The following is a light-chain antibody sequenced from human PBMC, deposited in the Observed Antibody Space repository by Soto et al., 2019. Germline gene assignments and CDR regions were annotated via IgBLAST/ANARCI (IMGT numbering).Light chain of an antibody. CDR2: FNI. CDR1: SSNIGSNT. CDR3: AAWDDSLNGYV. J-gene: IGLJ1*01. Sequence: QSVLSQPPSASWTPGQRVTISCSGSSSNIGSNTVSWYQQFPGTAPKLLIYFNIQRPSGVPDRFSGSKSGTSASLAISGLQSEDEADYYCAAWDDSLNGYVFGTGTKGTVL. V-gene: IGLV1-44*01.